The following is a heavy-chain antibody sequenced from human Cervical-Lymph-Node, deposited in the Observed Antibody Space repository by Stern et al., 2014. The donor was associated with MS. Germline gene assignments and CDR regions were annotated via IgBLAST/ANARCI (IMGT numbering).Heavy chain of an antibody. V-gene: IGHV3-15*01. J-gene: IGHJ5*02. CDR2: IRSQTDGGTA. CDR3: ATVGP. Sequence: EVQLGESGGGLVKPGGSLRLSWEASGFTIKNAWMTWVRQAPGQGLEWVGRIRSQTDGGTADYAAPVKGRFTISRDDSKNMVHLQMNSLKIEDTAVYYCATVGPWGQGTLVTVSS. CDR1: GFTIKNAW.